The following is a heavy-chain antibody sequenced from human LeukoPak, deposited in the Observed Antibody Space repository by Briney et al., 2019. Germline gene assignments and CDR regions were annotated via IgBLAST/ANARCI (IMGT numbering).Heavy chain of an antibody. Sequence: ASVKVSCKASGYTFTSYDINWVRQATGQGLEWMGWMNPNSGNTGYAQKFQGRVTITRNTSISTAYMELSSLRSEDTAVYYCAANLRHYDFWSGSYYYYYMDVWGKRTTVTLSS. D-gene: IGHD3-3*01. CDR3: AANLRHYDFWSGSYYYYYMDV. CDR2: MNPNSGNT. J-gene: IGHJ6*03. CDR1: GYTFTSYD. V-gene: IGHV1-8*03.